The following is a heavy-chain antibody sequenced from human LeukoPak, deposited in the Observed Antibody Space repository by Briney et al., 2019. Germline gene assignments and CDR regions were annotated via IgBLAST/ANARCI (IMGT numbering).Heavy chain of an antibody. CDR2: IRYDGSNK. CDR1: GFTFSSYG. D-gene: IGHD1-26*01. J-gene: IGHJ4*02. CDR3: AKREQATYYFDY. Sequence: GGSLRLSCAASGFTFSSYGMHWVRQAPGKGLEWVAFIRYDGSNKYYADSVKSRFTISRDNSKNTPYLQMNSLRAEDTAVYYCAKREQATYYFDYWGQGTLVTVSS. V-gene: IGHV3-30*02.